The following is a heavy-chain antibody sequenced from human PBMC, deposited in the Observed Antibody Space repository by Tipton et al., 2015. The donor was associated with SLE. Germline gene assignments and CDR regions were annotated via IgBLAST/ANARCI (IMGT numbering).Heavy chain of an antibody. J-gene: IGHJ3*02. V-gene: IGHV1-69*05. CDR3: ARGRLPDAFDI. CDR2: IIPIFGPP. CDR1: GGTFSNYG. Sequence: QSGPEVKKPGSSVKVSCKASGGTFSNYGFNWVRQAPGQGLEWMGVIIPIFGPPNYAQKFQGRVTITTDESTRTVYMELSSLKSEDTALYFCARGRLPDAFDIWGQGTMVSVSS.